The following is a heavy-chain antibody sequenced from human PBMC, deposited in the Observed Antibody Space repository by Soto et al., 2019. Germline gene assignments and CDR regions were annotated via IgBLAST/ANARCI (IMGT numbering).Heavy chain of an antibody. Sequence: QVQLVESGGGVVQPGRSLRLSCAASGFTFSSYGMHWVRQAPGKGLEWVAVISYDGSNKYSAESVKGRLTISRENSKNKLYLQMNSLSAEDTAVYYCAKDGGGGWDTRVYWGQGTLVTVSS. CDR1: GFTFSSYG. CDR3: AKDGGGGWDTRVY. V-gene: IGHV3-30*18. J-gene: IGHJ4*02. CDR2: ISYDGSNK. D-gene: IGHD5-18*01.